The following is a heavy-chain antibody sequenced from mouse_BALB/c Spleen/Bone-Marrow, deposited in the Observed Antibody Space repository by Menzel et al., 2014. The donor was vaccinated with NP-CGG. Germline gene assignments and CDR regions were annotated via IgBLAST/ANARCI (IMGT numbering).Heavy chain of an antibody. Sequence: VKLVESGPGLVQPSQSLSITCTVSGFSLTSYGVHWVRQSPGKGLDWLGVIWSGGSTDYNAAFISRLSIIKDNSKSQVFFKMNSMQANDTAIYYCARNGDAWLAYWGQGTLVTVSA. D-gene: IGHD3-3*01. CDR2: IWSGGST. J-gene: IGHJ3*01. V-gene: IGHV2-2*02. CDR1: GFSLTSYG. CDR3: ARNGDAWLAY.